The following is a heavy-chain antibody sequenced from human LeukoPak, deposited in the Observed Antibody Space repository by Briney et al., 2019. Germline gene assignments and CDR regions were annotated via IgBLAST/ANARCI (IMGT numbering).Heavy chain of an antibody. J-gene: IGHJ5*02. CDR2: NDSGGNT. Sequence: NDSGGNTYYADSVKGRFTISRDNSKNTLFLQMNSLRAEDTAVYYCARDPIAYYYDSSGYPNLNWFDPWGQGTLVTVSS. D-gene: IGHD3-22*01. V-gene: IGHV3-23*01. CDR3: ARDPIAYYYDSSGYPNLNWFDP.